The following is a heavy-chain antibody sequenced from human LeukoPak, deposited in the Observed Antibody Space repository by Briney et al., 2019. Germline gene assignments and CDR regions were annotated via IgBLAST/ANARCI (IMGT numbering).Heavy chain of an antibody. CDR3: AKVDYDILTGTD. CDR2: ISGSGGST. D-gene: IGHD3-9*01. J-gene: IGHJ4*02. V-gene: IGHV3-23*01. CDR1: GLTFSSYA. Sequence: GGSLRLSCAASGLTFSSYAMSWVRQAPGKGLEWVSAISGSGGSTYYADSVKGRFTISRDNSKNTLYLQMSSLRAEDTAVYYCAKVDYDILTGTDWGQGTLVTVSS.